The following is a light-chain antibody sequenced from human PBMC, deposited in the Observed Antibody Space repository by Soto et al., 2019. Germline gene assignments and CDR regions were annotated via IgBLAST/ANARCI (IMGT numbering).Light chain of an antibody. Sequence: QSVLTQPPSASGSPGQSVAISCTGTSSDVGGYNYVSWYQQHPGKAPKLMIYEVNKRPSGVPDRFSGSKSGNTASLTVSGLQAEDEADYYCSSYAGSSNVFGTATKATVL. CDR2: EVN. CDR3: SSYAGSSNV. CDR1: SSDVGGYNY. V-gene: IGLV2-8*01. J-gene: IGLJ1*01.